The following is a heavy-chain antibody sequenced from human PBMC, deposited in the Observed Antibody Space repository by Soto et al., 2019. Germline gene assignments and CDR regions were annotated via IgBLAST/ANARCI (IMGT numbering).Heavy chain of an antibody. CDR3: ARDYDFWSGYLYYYYYYGMDV. J-gene: IGHJ6*02. CDR1: GFTFSSYA. V-gene: IGHV3-30-3*01. D-gene: IGHD3-3*01. Sequence: GGSLRLSCAASGFTFSSYAMHWVRQAPGKGLEWVAVISYDGSNKYYADSVKDRFTISRDNSKNTLYLQMNSLRAEDTAVYYCARDYDFWSGYLYYYYYYGMDVWGQGTTVTVSS. CDR2: ISYDGSNK.